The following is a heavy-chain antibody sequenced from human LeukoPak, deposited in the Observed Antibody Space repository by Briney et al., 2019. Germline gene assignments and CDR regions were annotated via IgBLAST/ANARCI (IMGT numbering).Heavy chain of an antibody. CDR3: ARERLRRPSPQNNDAFDI. D-gene: IGHD4-17*01. Sequence: GGSLRLSCAPSGFTFDDYTMPGVRQPQGKGLDWVSVIIWIGGSTGYADSVKGRFTISRDNAKNSLYLQMNSLRAEDTALYHCARERLRRPSPQNNDAFDIWGQGTMVTVSS. V-gene: IGHV3-20*01. CDR2: IIWIGGST. J-gene: IGHJ3*02. CDR1: GFTFDDYT.